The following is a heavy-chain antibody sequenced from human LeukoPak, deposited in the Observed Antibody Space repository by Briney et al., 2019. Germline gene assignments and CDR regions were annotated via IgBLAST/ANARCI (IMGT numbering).Heavy chain of an antibody. D-gene: IGHD6-19*01. CDR2: INDSGDST. CDR3: AKAAGGLVY. Sequence: GASLKLFCSASGFSLSSSALGWVRPGPGKGLEWVSAINDSGDSTYYADSVKGRFTVSRDNSKNTLYLQMNGLRAEDTAVYYCAKAAGGLVYWGQGTLVIISS. J-gene: IGHJ4*02. CDR1: GFSLSSSA. V-gene: IGHV3-23*01.